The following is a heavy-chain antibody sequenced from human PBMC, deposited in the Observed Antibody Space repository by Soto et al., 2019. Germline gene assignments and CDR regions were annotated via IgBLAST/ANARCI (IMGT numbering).Heavy chain of an antibody. Sequence: HPGGSLRLSCAASGFTFSSYAMSWVRQAPGKGLEWVSAISGSGGSTYYADSVKGRFTISRDSSKNTLYLQMNSLRAEDTAVYYCAARYCSSTSCYSYYYGMDVWGQGTTVTVSS. J-gene: IGHJ6*02. V-gene: IGHV3-23*01. D-gene: IGHD2-2*01. CDR1: GFTFSSYA. CDR2: ISGSGGST. CDR3: AARYCSSTSCYSYYYGMDV.